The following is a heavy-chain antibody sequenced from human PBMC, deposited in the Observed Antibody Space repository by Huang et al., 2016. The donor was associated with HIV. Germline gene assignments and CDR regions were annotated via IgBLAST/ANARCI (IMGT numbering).Heavy chain of an antibody. D-gene: IGHD3-16*01. CDR1: GYTFNDDY. CDR3: ARDLSSLSAGPSGRLLVN. V-gene: IGHV1-2*07. J-gene: IGHJ4*02. Sequence: QVQLVQSGAAVKTPGASVKVSCKSSGYTFNDDYIHWVRQAPGQGLAWLGGINPNSGGTISAHQCKGRVTMTPDTSSITAYIELNRLSSDDTAVYYCARDLSSLSAGPSGRLLVNWGQGTLVSVSS. CDR2: INPNSGGT.